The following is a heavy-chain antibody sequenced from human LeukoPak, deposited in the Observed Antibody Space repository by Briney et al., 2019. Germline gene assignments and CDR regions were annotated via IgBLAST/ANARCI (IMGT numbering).Heavy chain of an antibody. J-gene: IGHJ6*03. CDR2: ISSSTI. Sequence: GGSLRLSCAASGFTFSSYSMNWVRQAPGKGLERVSYISSSTIYYADSVKGRFTISRDNAKNSLYLQMNSLRAEDTAVYYCARDAYDVWSMDVWGKGTTVTVSS. CDR3: ARDAYDVWSMDV. D-gene: IGHD3-3*01. V-gene: IGHV3-48*04. CDR1: GFTFSSYS.